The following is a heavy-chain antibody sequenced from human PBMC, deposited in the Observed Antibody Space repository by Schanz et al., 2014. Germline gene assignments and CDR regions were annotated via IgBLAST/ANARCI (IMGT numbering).Heavy chain of an antibody. CDR2: ISYSGVT. CDR1: GDSISSGGYY. J-gene: IGHJ2*01. Sequence: QVQLQKSGPGLVKPSQTLSLTCTVSGDSISSGGYYWSWIRQHPGKGLEWIGYISYSGVTYYNPSLKRRVPIPLDTSKNQFSLTLTSLTAADTAVYYCARDTTWRLDLWGRGTLVTVSS. D-gene: IGHD1-1*01. CDR3: ARDTTWRLDL. V-gene: IGHV4-31*03.